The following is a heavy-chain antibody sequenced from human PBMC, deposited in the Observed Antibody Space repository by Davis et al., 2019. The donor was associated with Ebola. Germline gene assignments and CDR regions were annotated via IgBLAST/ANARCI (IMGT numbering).Heavy chain of an antibody. V-gene: IGHV3-30-3*01. Sequence: PGGSLRLSCAASGFTFSSYAMHWVRQAPGKGLEWVAVILYDGSNKYYADSVKGRFTISRDNSKNTLYLQMNSLRAEDTAVYYCARSRAGVAGTGWFDPWGQGTLFTVSS. J-gene: IGHJ5*02. CDR1: GFTFSSYA. D-gene: IGHD6-19*01. CDR2: ILYDGSNK. CDR3: ARSRAGVAGTGWFDP.